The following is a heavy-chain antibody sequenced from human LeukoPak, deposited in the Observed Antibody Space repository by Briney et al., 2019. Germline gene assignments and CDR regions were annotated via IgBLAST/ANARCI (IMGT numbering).Heavy chain of an antibody. CDR3: ARWGGHFSD. J-gene: IGHJ4*02. CDR1: GYTFSGYY. CDR2: INPTSRNT. D-gene: IGHD3-3*01. Sequence: ASVKASCKASGYTFSGYYIHWVRQAPGQGLEWMGWINPTSRNTNSAPRFQGRITLTSGTSINTAYMELNNVTSDDTATYYCARWGGHFSDWGQGTLVSVSS. V-gene: IGHV1-2*02.